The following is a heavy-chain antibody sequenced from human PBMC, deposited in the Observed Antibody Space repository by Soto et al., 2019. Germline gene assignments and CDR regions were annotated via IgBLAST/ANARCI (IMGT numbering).Heavy chain of an antibody. CDR1: GFTFSTYA. J-gene: IGHJ4*02. D-gene: IGHD3-3*01. V-gene: IGHV3-23*01. CDR2: ITGSGAST. Sequence: EVQLLESGGGLVQPGGSLRLSCAASGFTFSTYAMTWVRQAPGKGLEWVSTITGSGASTYYADSVKGRFTISRDNSKNTLFLQMNSLRAEDTAVYYCAKSGRVLRFLEWGSYYFDYWGQGTPVTVSS. CDR3: AKSGRVLRFLEWGSYYFDY.